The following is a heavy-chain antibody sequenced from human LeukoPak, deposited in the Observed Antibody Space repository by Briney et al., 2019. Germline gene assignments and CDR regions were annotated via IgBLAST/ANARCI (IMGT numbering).Heavy chain of an antibody. J-gene: IGHJ4*02. CDR1: GYSFTSYW. CDR2: IYPGDSDT. Sequence: GESLKISCKGSGYSFTSYWIGWLRQMPGKGLEWMGIIYPGDSDTRYSPSFQGQVTISADKSISTAYLQWSSLKASDTAMYYCARRTDDIAAAGTSFDYWGQGTLVTVSS. CDR3: ARRTDDIAAAGTSFDY. D-gene: IGHD6-13*01. V-gene: IGHV5-51*01.